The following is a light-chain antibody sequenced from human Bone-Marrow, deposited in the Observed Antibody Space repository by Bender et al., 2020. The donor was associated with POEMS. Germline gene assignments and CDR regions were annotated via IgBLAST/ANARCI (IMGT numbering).Light chain of an antibody. CDR3: SSYSSSTTLVV. J-gene: IGLJ2*01. Sequence: QSALTQPASVSGSPGQSITISCTGSSSDIGTYNRVSWYQQHPGKAPQLMIYEVTERPSGVSNRFSCSKSGNKASLTISGLQAEDEADYYCSSYSSSTTLVVFGGGTKLTVL. V-gene: IGLV2-14*02. CDR1: SSDIGTYNR. CDR2: EVT.